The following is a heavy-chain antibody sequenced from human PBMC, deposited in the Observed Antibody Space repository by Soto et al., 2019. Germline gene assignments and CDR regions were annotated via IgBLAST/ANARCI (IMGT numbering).Heavy chain of an antibody. CDR2: ISGSGGST. D-gene: IGHD3-9*01. CDR1: GFTFSSYA. J-gene: IGHJ4*02. Sequence: GGSLRLSCAASGFTFSSYAMSWVRQAPGKGLEWVSAISGSGGSTYYADSVKGRFTISRDNSKNTLYLQMNSLRAEDTAVYYCANSKNYDILTGPYHFDYWGQGTLVTVSS. CDR3: ANSKNYDILTGPYHFDY. V-gene: IGHV3-23*01.